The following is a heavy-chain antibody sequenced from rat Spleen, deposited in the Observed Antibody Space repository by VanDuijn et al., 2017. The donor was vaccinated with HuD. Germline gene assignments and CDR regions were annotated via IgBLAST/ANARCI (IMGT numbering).Heavy chain of an antibody. CDR1: GFTFSDYY. Sequence: EVQLVESGGGLVQPGRSLKLSCAASGFTFSDYYMAWVRQAPKKGLEWVASISYEGSGTYYGDSVRDRFTISRDIAKSTLYLQMINLRSEDTATYYCTRVGRPHYFDYWGQGVMVTVSS. V-gene: IGHV5-22*01. CDR2: ISYEGSGT. J-gene: IGHJ2*01. CDR3: TRVGRPHYFDY.